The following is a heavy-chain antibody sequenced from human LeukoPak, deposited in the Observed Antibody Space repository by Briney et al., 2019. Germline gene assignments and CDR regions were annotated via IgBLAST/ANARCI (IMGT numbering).Heavy chain of an antibody. CDR3: AREPYCSGGSCRYYYYYYGMDV. V-gene: IGHV3-30*04. CDR2: ISNDGSNK. J-gene: IGHJ6*02. Sequence: TGGSLRLSCAASGFTFSSYAMHWVRQAPGKGLEWVAVISNDGSNKHYADSVKGRFTISRDNSKNTLYLQMNSLRAEDTAVYYCAREPYCSGGSCRYYYYYYGMDVWGQGTTVTVSS. CDR1: GFTFSSYA. D-gene: IGHD2-15*01.